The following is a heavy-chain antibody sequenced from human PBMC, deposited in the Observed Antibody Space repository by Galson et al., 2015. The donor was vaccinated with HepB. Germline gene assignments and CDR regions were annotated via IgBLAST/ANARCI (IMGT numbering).Heavy chain of an antibody. CDR3: ATRGGYDSSGYPYFDAFDI. Sequence: SETLSLTCTVSGGSISSYYWSWIRQPPGKGLEWIGYYSGNTNYNPSLKSRVTISVDTSKNQFSLKLSSVTAADTAVYYCATRGGYDSSGYPYFDAFDIWGQGTMVTVSS. V-gene: IGHV4-59*03. J-gene: IGHJ3*02. CDR1: GGSISSYY. CDR2: YSGNT. D-gene: IGHD3-22*01.